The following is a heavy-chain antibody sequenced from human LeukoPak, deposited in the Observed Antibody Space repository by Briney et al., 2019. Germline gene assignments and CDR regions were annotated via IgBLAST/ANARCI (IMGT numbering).Heavy chain of an antibody. CDR3: ARRGYSYGRTWEY. D-gene: IGHD5-18*01. J-gene: IGHJ4*02. CDR1: GYSFTSYW. Sequence: KDGESLKISCKGPGYSFTSYWIGWVRQMPGKGLEWMGIIYPGDSDTRYSPSFQGQVAISADKSISTAYLQWSSLKASDTAMYYCARRGYSYGRTWEYWGQGTLVTVSS. V-gene: IGHV5-51*01. CDR2: IYPGDSDT.